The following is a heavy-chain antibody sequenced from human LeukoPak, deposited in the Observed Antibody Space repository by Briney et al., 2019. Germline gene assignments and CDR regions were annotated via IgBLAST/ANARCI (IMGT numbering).Heavy chain of an antibody. CDR2: INPNSGGT. CDR1: GYTFTCYY. J-gene: IGHJ4*02. Sequence: GASVKVSCKASGYTFTCYYMHWGRQAPGQGLEWMGWINPNSGGTNYSQKVQGRVTMTRDTSISTSYMELSRMRSDDTAVYYCARAWLRLNPSFDYWGQGTLVTVSS. D-gene: IGHD5-12*01. CDR3: ARAWLRLNPSFDY. V-gene: IGHV1-2*02.